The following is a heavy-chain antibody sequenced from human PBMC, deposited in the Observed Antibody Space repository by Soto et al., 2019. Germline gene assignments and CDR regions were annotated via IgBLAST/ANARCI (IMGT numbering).Heavy chain of an antibody. V-gene: IGHV3-23*01. Sequence: EVHLLESGGGLVQPGGSLRLSCAASGFTFSNHAMSWVRQTPGEGLEWVSGISFSGDNTYYADSVRGRFTVSRDNYQSTLYPQSTSLRAEDTAVYYCAKRCTLFGVNKLSPDADCWGQATLVTVSS. CDR1: GFTFSNHA. CDR3: AKRCTLFGVNKLSPDADC. D-gene: IGHD3-3*01. J-gene: IGHJ4*02. CDR2: ISFSGDNT.